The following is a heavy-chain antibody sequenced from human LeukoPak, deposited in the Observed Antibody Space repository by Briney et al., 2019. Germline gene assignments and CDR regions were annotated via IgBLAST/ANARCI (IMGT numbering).Heavy chain of an antibody. J-gene: IGHJ6*03. Sequence: SETLSLTCTVSGGSISSYYWSWIRQPPGKGLEWIGYIYYSGSTNYNPSLKSRVTISVDTSKNQFSLKLSSVTAADTAVYYCARVGSSWLYYYYYMDVWGKGTTVTVSS. CDR3: ARVGSSWLYYYYYMDV. V-gene: IGHV4-59*01. D-gene: IGHD6-13*01. CDR2: IYYSGST. CDR1: GGSISSYY.